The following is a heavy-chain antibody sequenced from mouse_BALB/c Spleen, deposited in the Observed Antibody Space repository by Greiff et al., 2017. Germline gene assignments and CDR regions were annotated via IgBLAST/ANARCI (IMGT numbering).Heavy chain of an antibody. J-gene: IGHJ1*01. CDR1: GFTFSSYG. Sequence: EVQVVESGGGLVQPGGSLKLSCAASGFTFSSYGMSWVRQTPDKRLELVATINSNGGSTYYPDSVKGRFTISRDNAKNTLYLQMSSLKSEDTAMYYCARDGSSWFRYWYFDVWGAGTTVTVSS. CDR2: INSNGGST. D-gene: IGHD1-1*01. V-gene: IGHV5-6-3*01. CDR3: ARDGSSWFRYWYFDV.